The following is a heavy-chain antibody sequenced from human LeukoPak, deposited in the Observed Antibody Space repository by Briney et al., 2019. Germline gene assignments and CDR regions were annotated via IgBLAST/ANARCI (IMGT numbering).Heavy chain of an antibody. V-gene: IGHV4-34*01. CDR1: GGSISSYY. J-gene: IGHJ6*02. CDR2: INHSGST. D-gene: IGHD2-2*01. CDR3: ARRPSQIVVVPAAPLYYGMDV. Sequence: SETLSLTCTVSGGSISSYYWSWIRQPPGKGLEWIGEINHSGSTNYNPSLKSRVTISVDTSKNQFSLKLSSVTAADTAVYYCARRPSQIVVVPAAPLYYGMDVWGRGTTVTVSS.